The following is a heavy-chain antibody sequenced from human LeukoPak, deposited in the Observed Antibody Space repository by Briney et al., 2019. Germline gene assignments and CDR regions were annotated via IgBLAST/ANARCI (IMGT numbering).Heavy chain of an antibody. J-gene: IGHJ5*02. V-gene: IGHV1-2*02. D-gene: IGHD3-9*01. CDR1: GYTFTGYY. Sequence: ASVKVSCKASGYTFTGYYMHWVRQAPGQGLEWMGWINPNSGGTKYAQKFQGRVTMTRDTSISTGYMELSSLRSDDTAVYYCARKYDILTDNDNWFDPGGREPWSPSPQ. CDR3: ARKYDILTDNDNWFDP. CDR2: INPNSGGT.